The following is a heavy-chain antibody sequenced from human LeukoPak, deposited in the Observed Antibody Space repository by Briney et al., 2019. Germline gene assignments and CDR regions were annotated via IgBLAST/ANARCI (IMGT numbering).Heavy chain of an antibody. V-gene: IGHV4-59*08. D-gene: IGHD3-16*02. CDR3: ARSDIWGSYRFLDY. CDR2: MLYSGST. CDR1: GASISNYY. Sequence: PSETLSPTCTVSGASISNYYWSWIQQSPGKGLEWIGYMLYSGSTNQNPSLRSRVTISVDTSKNQVSLKLSSVTAADTAVYYCARSDIWGSYRFLDYWGQGALVTVSS. J-gene: IGHJ4*02.